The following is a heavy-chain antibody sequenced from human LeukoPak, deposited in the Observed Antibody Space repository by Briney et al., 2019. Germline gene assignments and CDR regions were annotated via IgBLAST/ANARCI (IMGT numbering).Heavy chain of an antibody. Sequence: SETLSLTCAVYGGSFSGYYWSWIRQPPGKGLEWIGEINHSGSTNYNPSLKSRVTISVDTSKNQFSLKLSSVTAADTAVYYCARDGYNRVYYGVDVWGQGTTVTVSS. CDR3: ARDGYNRVYYGVDV. V-gene: IGHV4-34*01. CDR2: INHSGST. J-gene: IGHJ6*02. D-gene: IGHD5-12*01. CDR1: GGSFSGYY.